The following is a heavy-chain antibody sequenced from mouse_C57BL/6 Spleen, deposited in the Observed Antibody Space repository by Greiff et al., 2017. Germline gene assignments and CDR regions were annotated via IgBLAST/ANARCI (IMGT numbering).Heavy chain of an antibody. CDR2: IYPCGSET. CDR1: GYTFTSYW. CDR3: ARRAWDDCIDV. Sequence: QVQLQQPGAELVRPGSSVKLSCKASGYTFTSYWMDWVKQRPGQGLEWLGNIYPCGSETHYNQQFKDKATSTVDKSSSTACMQLSSLTSEDSAVYYCARRAWDDCIDVWGKGTSVTVSS. J-gene: IGHJ1*03. V-gene: IGHV1-61*01. D-gene: IGHD4-1*01.